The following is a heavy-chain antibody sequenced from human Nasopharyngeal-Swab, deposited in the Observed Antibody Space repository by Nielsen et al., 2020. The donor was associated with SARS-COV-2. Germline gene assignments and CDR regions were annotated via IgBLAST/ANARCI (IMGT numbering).Heavy chain of an antibody. CDR1: GGAFSGYF. V-gene: IGHV4-34*01. CDR2: INHSGST. J-gene: IGHJ4*02. Sequence: GSLRLSCAVYGGAFSGYFWGWVRPPPGEGVGWIGEINHSGSTNYNPSLKSRVTISVDTSKNQFSLKLSSVTAADTAVYYCARGGIMITFGGVIASFDYWGQGTLVTVSS. D-gene: IGHD3-16*02. CDR3: ARGGIMITFGGVIASFDY.